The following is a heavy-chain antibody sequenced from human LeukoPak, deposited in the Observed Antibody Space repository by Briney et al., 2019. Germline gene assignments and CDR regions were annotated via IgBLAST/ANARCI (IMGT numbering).Heavy chain of an antibody. V-gene: IGHV5-51*01. J-gene: IGHJ4*02. Sequence: GESLKISCKGSGYSFTSYWIGWVRQMPGKGLEWMGIIYPGDSDARYSPSFQGQVTISADKSISTAYLQWSSLKASDTAVYYCARPIQVNSGSYYGFDYWGQGTLVTVSS. CDR2: IYPGDSDA. D-gene: IGHD1-26*01. CDR3: ARPIQVNSGSYYGFDY. CDR1: GYSFTSYW.